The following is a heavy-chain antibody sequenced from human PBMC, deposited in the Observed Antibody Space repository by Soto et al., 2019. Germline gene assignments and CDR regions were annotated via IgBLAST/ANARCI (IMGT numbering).Heavy chain of an antibody. CDR3: ASQRNTVVTQAYFDH. D-gene: IGHD2-21*02. CDR2: IYYSGRT. CDR1: GESISSSSYY. Sequence: PSETLSLTCIVSGESISSSSYYWGWIRQPPGKGLEWIGSIYYSGRTYYNPSFKSRVTISIDTSKNQFSLKLSSVTATDTAVYYCASQRNTVVTQAYFDHWGQGALVTVSS. V-gene: IGHV4-39*01. J-gene: IGHJ4*02.